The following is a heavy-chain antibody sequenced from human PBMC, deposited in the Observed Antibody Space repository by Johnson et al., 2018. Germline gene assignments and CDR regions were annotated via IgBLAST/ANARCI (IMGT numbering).Heavy chain of an antibody. D-gene: IGHD3-10*01. CDR2: ISYDGSNK. CDR1: GFTFSSYA. V-gene: IGHV3-30-3*01. CDR3: AKDRRSGSSNFQH. Sequence: QVQLGQSGGGVVQPGRSLRLSCAASGFTFSSYAMHWVRQAPGKGLEWVAVISYDGSNKYYADSVKGRFTISRDNSKNPLYLQMNSLRAEDTAVYYCAKDRRSGSSNFQHWGQGTLVTVSS. J-gene: IGHJ1*01.